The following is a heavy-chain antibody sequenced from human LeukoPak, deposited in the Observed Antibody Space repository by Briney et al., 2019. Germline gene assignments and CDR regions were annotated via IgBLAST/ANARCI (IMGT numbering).Heavy chain of an antibody. CDR2: ISDSGGRT. CDR3: ARGGATRGRFEN. D-gene: IGHD1-26*01. J-gene: IGHJ4*02. CDR1: GITLSNYG. V-gene: IGHV3-23*01. Sequence: GGSLRLSCAVSGITLSNYGMSWVRQAPGKGLEWVAGISDSGGRTNYADSVKGRFTISRDNPKNSLYLQMKSLRAEDTAVYYCARGGATRGRFENWGQGTLVTVSS.